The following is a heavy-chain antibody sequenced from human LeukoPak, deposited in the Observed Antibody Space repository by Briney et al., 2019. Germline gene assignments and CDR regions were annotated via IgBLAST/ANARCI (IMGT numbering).Heavy chain of an antibody. CDR1: GGSISSYY. CDR3: ARESRSKQYISGWYDYYYYYIDV. CDR2: IYYNGST. Sequence: SETLSLTCTVPGGSISSYYWSWIRQPPGKGLEWVGYIYYNGSTNYNPSLQSRVTISVYTSKNQLSLKLSSVTAADTAVYYCARESRSKQYISGWYDYYYYYIDVWGKGTTVTVSS. D-gene: IGHD6-19*01. V-gene: IGHV4-59*01. J-gene: IGHJ6*03.